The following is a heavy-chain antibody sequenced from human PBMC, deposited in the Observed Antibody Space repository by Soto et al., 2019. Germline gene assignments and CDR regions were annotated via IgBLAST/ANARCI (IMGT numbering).Heavy chain of an antibody. D-gene: IGHD3-22*01. CDR2: INPGNGNT. CDR1: GYTFTTYD. CDR3: ARDRFDSSGYYNY. J-gene: IGHJ4*02. Sequence: ASVKVSCKASGYTFTTYDIFWVRQAPGQRPEWMGWINPGNGNTKYSQKFQGRVTITSDTSASTAYMQLSSLRSEDTAVYYCARDRFDSSGYYNYWGQRPLVTVSS. V-gene: IGHV1-3*01.